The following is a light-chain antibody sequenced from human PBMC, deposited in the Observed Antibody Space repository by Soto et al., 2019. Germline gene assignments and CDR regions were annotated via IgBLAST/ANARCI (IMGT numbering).Light chain of an antibody. CDR2: TAS. Sequence: EIVLTQSPGTLSLSPGERATLSCRASQSVSSSYLAWYQQKPGQAPRLLIHTASNRAPGIPARFSGSGSGTEFTLTISSLQSEDYAVYYCHQYNNWPPWTVGQGTKVDIK. CDR1: QSVSSSY. CDR3: HQYNNWPPWT. J-gene: IGKJ1*01. V-gene: IGKV3-15*01.